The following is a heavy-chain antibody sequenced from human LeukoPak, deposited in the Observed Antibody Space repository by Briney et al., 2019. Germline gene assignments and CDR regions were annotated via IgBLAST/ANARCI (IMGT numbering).Heavy chain of an antibody. CDR1: GDSITSGAFY. V-gene: IGHV4-39*01. J-gene: IGHJ5*02. D-gene: IGHD4/OR15-4a*01. CDR2: VYYSGST. CDR3: ARRDYAAWFDP. Sequence: SETLSLTCNVSGDSITSGAFYWAWIRQSPGKGLEWIGNVYYSGSTQYNPSLRGRVSISMDKTKNQFSLNLNSVSVTDTAIYYCARRDYAAWFDPWGEGTLVTVSS.